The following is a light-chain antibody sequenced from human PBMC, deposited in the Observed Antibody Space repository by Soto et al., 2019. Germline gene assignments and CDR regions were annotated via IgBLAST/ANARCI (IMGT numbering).Light chain of an antibody. CDR2: DAS. Sequence: DIQMTQSPSTLSASVGDRVTITCRASQSIDRWLAWYQQKSGKAPKLLIHDASSLEGGVPSRFSGSGSGTEFAISLSSLQPDDFATYYCQYYSSYSPTFGPGTTVDI. CDR1: QSIDRW. J-gene: IGKJ3*01. CDR3: QYYSSYSPT. V-gene: IGKV1-5*01.